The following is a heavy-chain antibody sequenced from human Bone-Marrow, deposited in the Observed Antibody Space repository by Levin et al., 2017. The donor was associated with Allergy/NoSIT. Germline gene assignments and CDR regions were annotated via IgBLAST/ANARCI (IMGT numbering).Heavy chain of an antibody. J-gene: IGHJ2*01. V-gene: IGHV4-4*07. D-gene: IGHD3-3*01. CDR3: VGDRHCDFCTTDSTAFFDL. Sequence: SCAVSGDSISSYYWNWIRQPAGKGLEWIGRIFTSGSTNYNPSLKSRVTMSVDMSKNQLSLKLTSVTAADTAVYYCVGDRHCDFCTTDSTAFFDLWGRGTPVTVSS. CDR1: GDSISSYY. CDR2: IFTSGST.